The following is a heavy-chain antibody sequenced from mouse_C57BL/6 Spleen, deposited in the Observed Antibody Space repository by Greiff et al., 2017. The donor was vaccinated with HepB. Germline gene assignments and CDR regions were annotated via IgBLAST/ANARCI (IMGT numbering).Heavy chain of an antibody. CDR1: GYSFTGYF. J-gene: IGHJ4*01. CDR2: INPYNGDT. D-gene: IGHD1-1*01. V-gene: IGHV1-20*01. Sequence: DVQLQESGPELVKPGDSVKISCKASGYSFTGYFMNWVMQSHGKSLEWIGRINPYNGDTFYNQKFKGKATLTVDKSSSTAHMELRSLTSEDSAVYYCARRDYYGSSYRAMDYWGQGTSVTVSS. CDR3: ARRDYYGSSYRAMDY.